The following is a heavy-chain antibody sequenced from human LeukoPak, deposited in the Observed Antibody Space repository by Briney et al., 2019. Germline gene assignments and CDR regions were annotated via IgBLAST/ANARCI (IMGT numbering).Heavy chain of an antibody. V-gene: IGHV3-66*01. CDR1: GFSVDDTY. CDR3: ARDIYNNGRFDP. Sequence: PGGSLRLPCVASGFSVDDTYMNWVRQPSGKGLEWVSLIHSDGSTFYADSVKGRFTISRDFSKSTLFLHMNSLRAEDTALYYCARDIYNNGRFDPWGQGTLVTVSS. CDR2: IHSDGST. J-gene: IGHJ5*02. D-gene: IGHD1-14*01.